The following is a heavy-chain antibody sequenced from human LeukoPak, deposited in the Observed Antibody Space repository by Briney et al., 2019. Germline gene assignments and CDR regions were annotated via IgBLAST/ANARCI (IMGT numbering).Heavy chain of an antibody. Sequence: PGGSLRLSCGASGFTFNSHWMHWVRQAPGKGLVWVSRINREGNDTIYADSVRGRFTISRDNAKKRLYLQMSSLRDEDTALYYCAREAFQFGQYYFDYWGQGTPVTVSS. CDR1: GFTFNSHW. D-gene: IGHD3-10*01. V-gene: IGHV3-74*01. CDR2: INREGNDT. J-gene: IGHJ4*02. CDR3: AREAFQFGQYYFDY.